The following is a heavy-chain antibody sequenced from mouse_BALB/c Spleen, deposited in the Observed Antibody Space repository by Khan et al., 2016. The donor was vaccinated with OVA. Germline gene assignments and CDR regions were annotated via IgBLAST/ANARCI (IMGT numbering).Heavy chain of an antibody. CDR2: IWAGGST. V-gene: IGHV2-9*02. J-gene: IGHJ3*01. CDR1: GFLLTSYG. CDR3: AGDTTAIPY. D-gene: IGHD1-2*01. Sequence: VQLKQSGPGPVALSQSLSITCTVPGFLLTSYGVHCVCQPPGKGLEWLGIIWAGGSTHYNSAFMSRLSISKDNSKSQVFLKMNSLQTDDTAMYYCAGDTTAIPYWGQGTLVTVSA.